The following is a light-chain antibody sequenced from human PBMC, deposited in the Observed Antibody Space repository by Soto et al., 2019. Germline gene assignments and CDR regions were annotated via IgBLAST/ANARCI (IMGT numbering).Light chain of an antibody. J-gene: IGKJ4*01. CDR3: QERSNWPPS. CDR2: DAS. CDR1: QSVSSS. V-gene: IGKV3-11*01. Sequence: EIVLTQTPPTLSLSPGERATLSCRATQSVSSSLAWYQQKPGKAPRLLLHDASNRATGIPARFSGSGSGTAFTLAISSLETDAFAVYYCQERSNWPPSYGGGTKVEIK.